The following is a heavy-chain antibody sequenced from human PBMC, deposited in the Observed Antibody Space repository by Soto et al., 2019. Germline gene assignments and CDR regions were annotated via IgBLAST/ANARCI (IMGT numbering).Heavy chain of an antibody. D-gene: IGHD6-19*01. CDR1: GYTFTGYY. Sequence: GAAVKVSCKASGYTFTGYYMHWVRQAPGQGLEWMGWINPNSGGTNYAQKFQGRVTMTRDTSISTAYMELSRLRSDDTAVYYCARDPFAVANIDYWGQGTLVSVSS. CDR2: INPNSGGT. J-gene: IGHJ4*02. V-gene: IGHV1-2*02. CDR3: ARDPFAVANIDY.